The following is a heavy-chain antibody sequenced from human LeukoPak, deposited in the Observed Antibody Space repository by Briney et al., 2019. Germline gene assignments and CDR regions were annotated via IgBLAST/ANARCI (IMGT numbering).Heavy chain of an antibody. D-gene: IGHD3-10*01. CDR3: ARDPGSPWGVIKAYFDY. V-gene: IGHV3-7*01. Sequence: PGGSLRLSCAASGFTFSSYEMNWVRQAPGKGLEWVANIKQDGSEKYYVDSVKGRFTISRDNAKNSLYLQMNSLRAEDTAVYYCARDPGSPWGVIKAYFDYWGQGTLVTVSS. CDR1: GFTFSSYE. J-gene: IGHJ4*02. CDR2: IKQDGSEK.